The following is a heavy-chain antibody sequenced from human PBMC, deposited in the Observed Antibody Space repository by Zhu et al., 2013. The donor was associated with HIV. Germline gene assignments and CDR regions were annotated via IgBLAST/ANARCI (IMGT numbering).Heavy chain of an antibody. V-gene: IGHV4-59*01. J-gene: IGHJ4*02. Sequence: QVQLQESGPGLVKPSETLSLTCIVSGGSISSYYWSWTRQPPGKGLEWIGYIYYTGSTNYNPSLKSRVTISVDTSKNQFSLKLSSVTAADTAVYYCARVPRRRQLPDYWGQGTLVTVSS. CDR1: GGSISSYY. CDR3: ARVPRRRQLPDY. CDR2: IYYTGST. D-gene: IGHD1-26*01.